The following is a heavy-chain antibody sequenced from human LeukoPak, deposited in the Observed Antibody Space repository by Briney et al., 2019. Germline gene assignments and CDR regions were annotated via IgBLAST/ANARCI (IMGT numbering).Heavy chain of an antibody. D-gene: IGHD3-10*02. Sequence: GGSLRLSCAASGFTFSSYSMNWVRQAPGKGLEWVSYISSSSSTIYYADSVKGRFTISRDNSKNTPYLQMNSLRAEDTAVYYCARDVYGVLDYWGQGTLVTVSS. CDR1: GFTFSSYS. CDR2: ISSSSSTI. J-gene: IGHJ4*02. V-gene: IGHV3-48*01. CDR3: ARDVYGVLDY.